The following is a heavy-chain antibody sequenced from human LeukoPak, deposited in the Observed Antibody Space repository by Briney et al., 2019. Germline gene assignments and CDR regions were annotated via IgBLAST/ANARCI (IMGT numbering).Heavy chain of an antibody. CDR1: VDSISIYY. V-gene: IGHV4-59*01. CDR3: TGRHGYSGQALLY. D-gene: IGHD5-12*01. CDR2: IYYSGST. J-gene: IGHJ4*02. Sequence: SETQSLPCNLSVDSISIYYWIWPRHPTGKAREWLGYIYYSGSTNYNPSRKRRVPILHDPSKKHYAQKVTSVAAAETAVYYCTGRHGYSGQALLYWGEGSLV.